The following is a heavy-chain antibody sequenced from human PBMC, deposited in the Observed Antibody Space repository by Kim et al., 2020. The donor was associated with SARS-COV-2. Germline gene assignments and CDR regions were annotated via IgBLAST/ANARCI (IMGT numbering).Heavy chain of an antibody. Sequence: ADSVKVLFTISRNNSKNTVEHEMNSLRAEDTAVYYCAKPPPPSSWYYFDYWGQGTLVTVSS. D-gene: IGHD6-13*01. J-gene: IGHJ4*02. CDR3: AKPPPPSSWYYFDY. V-gene: IGHV3-23*01.